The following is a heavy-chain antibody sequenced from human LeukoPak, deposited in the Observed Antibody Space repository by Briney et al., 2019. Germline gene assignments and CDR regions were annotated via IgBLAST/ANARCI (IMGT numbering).Heavy chain of an antibody. V-gene: IGHV4-39*07. CDR3: ARGGSYLGHCDY. D-gene: IGHD1-26*01. Sequence: SETLSLTCTVSGGSISSSNYYWGWIRQPPGKGLEWIGSIYYSGSTYYNPSLKSRVTISVDTSKNKFSLKLSSVTAADTAVYYCARGGSYLGHCDYWGLGSLVTVSS. CDR2: IYYSGST. J-gene: IGHJ4*02. CDR1: GGSISSSNYY.